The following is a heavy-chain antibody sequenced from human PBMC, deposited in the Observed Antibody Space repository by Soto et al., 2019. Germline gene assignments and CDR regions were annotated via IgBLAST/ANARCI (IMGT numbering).Heavy chain of an antibody. V-gene: IGHV3-30*03. J-gene: IGHJ6*02. CDR2: ISYDGSEK. CDR1: GFTFSSYG. D-gene: IGHD5-12*01. CDR3: ARDDSDSGYDYYYYYGMDG. Sequence: GGSLRLSCAASGFTFSSYGMHWVRQAPGKGLEWVAVISYDGSEKYYVDSVKGRFTISRDNAKNSLYLQMNSLRAEDTAVYYCARDDSDSGYDYYYYYGMDGWGQGTKVTVSS.